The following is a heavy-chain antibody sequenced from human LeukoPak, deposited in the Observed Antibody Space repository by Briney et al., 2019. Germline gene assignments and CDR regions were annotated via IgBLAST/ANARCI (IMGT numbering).Heavy chain of an antibody. J-gene: IGHJ4*02. Sequence: SETLSLTCTVSGGSIASNYWTWIRQPPGKGLEYIGYIYYTGGTNYNPSLKSRVTISVDTSKNQFSPKLTSVTAADTAVYFCAKYGNSGWVIDNWGQGTLVTVSS. CDR1: GGSIASNY. CDR3: AKYGNSGWVIDN. D-gene: IGHD6-19*01. V-gene: IGHV4-59*08. CDR2: IYYTGGT.